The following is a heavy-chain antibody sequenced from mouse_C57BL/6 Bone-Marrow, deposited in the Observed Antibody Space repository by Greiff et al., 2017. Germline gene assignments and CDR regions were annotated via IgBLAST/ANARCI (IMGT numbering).Heavy chain of an antibody. CDR3: ARREDGYPFAY. Sequence: QVQLQQSGPELVKPGASVKLSCKASGYTFTSYDINWVKQRPGQGLEWIGWIYPRDGSTKYNEKFKGKATLTVDTSSSTAYMELHSLTSEDSAVYFCARREDGYPFAYWGQGTLVTVSA. V-gene: IGHV1-85*01. CDR2: IYPRDGST. D-gene: IGHD2-3*01. J-gene: IGHJ3*01. CDR1: GYTFTSYD.